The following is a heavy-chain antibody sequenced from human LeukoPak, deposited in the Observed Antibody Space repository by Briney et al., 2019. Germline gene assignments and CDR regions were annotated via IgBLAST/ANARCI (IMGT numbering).Heavy chain of an antibody. J-gene: IGHJ1*01. V-gene: IGHV1-18*01. CDR2: ISAYKGNT. CDR1: GYIFTNYG. Sequence: GASVKVSCKASGYIFTNYGISWVRQAPGQGLEWMGWISAYKGNTKYAQKFQGRVTLTTDTSTSTAYMELRSLRSDDTAVYYCARDSSEFRSLIPHWGQGTLVTVSS. CDR3: ARDSSEFRSLIPH. D-gene: IGHD2-21*01.